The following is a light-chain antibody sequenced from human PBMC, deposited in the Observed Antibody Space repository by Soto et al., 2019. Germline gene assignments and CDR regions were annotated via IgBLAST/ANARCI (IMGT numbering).Light chain of an antibody. V-gene: IGKV3-15*01. Sequence: EMVFTKCPGTLTESTGEGATLSCRASQSVTTNMAWYQQKPGQAPRLLIYGASTRATGIPARFSGSGSGTDFTLTISSLQSEDFAVYYCQQYNNGPPWTFGQGTKVDIK. CDR2: GAS. CDR1: QSVTTN. J-gene: IGKJ1*01. CDR3: QQYNNGPPWT.